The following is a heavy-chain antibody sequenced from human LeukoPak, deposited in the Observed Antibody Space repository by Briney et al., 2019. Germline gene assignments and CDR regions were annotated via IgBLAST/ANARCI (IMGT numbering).Heavy chain of an antibody. CDR2: ISGSGGST. J-gene: IGHJ4*02. CDR1: GFTVSSNY. CDR3: AKAAPVNYYDSSGYLYYFDY. D-gene: IGHD3-22*01. Sequence: GGSLRLSCAASGFTVSSNYMNWVRQAPGKGLEWVSAISGSGGSTYYADSVKGRFTISRDNSKNTLYLQMNSLRAEDTAVYYCAKAAPVNYYDSSGYLYYFDYWGQGTLVTVSS. V-gene: IGHV3-23*01.